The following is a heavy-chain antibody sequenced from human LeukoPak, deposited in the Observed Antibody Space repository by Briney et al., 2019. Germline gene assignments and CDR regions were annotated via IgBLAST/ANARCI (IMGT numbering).Heavy chain of an antibody. V-gene: IGHV3-30*18. CDR3: AKGPIFFFDYDPAGGFDY. CDR1: GFTFSSYG. J-gene: IGHJ4*02. Sequence: GRSLRLSCAASGFTFSSYGMHWVRQAPGKGLEWVAVISYDGSNKYFADSVKGRFTISRDNSKNTLYLQMNSLRAEDTAVYYCAKGPIFFFDYDPAGGFDYWGQGTLVTVSS. CDR2: ISYDGSNK. D-gene: IGHD4/OR15-4a*01.